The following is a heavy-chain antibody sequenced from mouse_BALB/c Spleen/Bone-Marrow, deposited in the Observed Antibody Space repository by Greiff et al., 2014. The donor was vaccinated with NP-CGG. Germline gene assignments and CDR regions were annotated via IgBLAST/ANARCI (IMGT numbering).Heavy chain of an antibody. CDR3: ASGLGGRPFDY. V-gene: IGHV14-3*02. CDR2: IDPANGNT. Sequence: VQLQQSGAELVKPGASVKLSCTTSGFNIKDTYMHWVKQRPEQGLEWIGRIDPANGNTKYHPKFQGKSTITADTSSNTAYLQLSSLTSEDTAVYYCASGLGGRPFDYWGQGTTLTVSS. J-gene: IGHJ2*01. D-gene: IGHD2-4*01. CDR1: GFNIKDTY.